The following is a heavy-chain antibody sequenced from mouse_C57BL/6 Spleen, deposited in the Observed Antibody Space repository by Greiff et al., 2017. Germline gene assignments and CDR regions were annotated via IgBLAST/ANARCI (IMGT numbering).Heavy chain of an antibody. J-gene: IGHJ1*03. Sequence: DVHLVESGGGLVKPGGSLKLSCAASGFTFRSYAMSWVRQTPETRLEWVATISDGGSYTYYPDNVKGRFTISRDNAKNNLYLQMSHLKSEDTAMYYCAREEDGYDVGWYFDVWGTGTTVTVSS. CDR2: ISDGGSYT. CDR3: AREEDGYDVGWYFDV. V-gene: IGHV5-4*01. CDR1: GFTFRSYA. D-gene: IGHD2-2*01.